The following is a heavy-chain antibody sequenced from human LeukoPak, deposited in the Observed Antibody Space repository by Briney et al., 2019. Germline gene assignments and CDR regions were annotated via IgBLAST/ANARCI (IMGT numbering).Heavy chain of an antibody. CDR2: ISGSGGST. CDR3: AKVHGSGSYYNSDYYYYMDV. J-gene: IGHJ6*03. Sequence: PGGSLRLSCAASGFTFSSYAMSWVRQAPGKGLEWVSAISGSGGSTYYADSVKGRFTISRDNSKNTLYLQMNSLRAEDTAVYYCAKVHGSGSYYNSDYYYYMDVWGKGTTVTISS. V-gene: IGHV3-23*01. CDR1: GFTFSSYA. D-gene: IGHD3-10*01.